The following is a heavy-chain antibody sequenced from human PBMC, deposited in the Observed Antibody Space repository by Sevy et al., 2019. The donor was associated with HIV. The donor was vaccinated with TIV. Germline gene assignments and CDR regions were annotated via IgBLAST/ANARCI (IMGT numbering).Heavy chain of an antibody. J-gene: IGHJ4*02. D-gene: IGHD3-10*01. CDR3: VEYRGLTQDFDY. CDR1: GFPFRSNI. Sequence: GGSLRLSCSASGFPFRSNIMGWVRQAPGKRLEYVSGITSNGLSTHYVPSVKGRFSISRDNSKNTMYLEMSSLRPEDTAVYYCVEYRGLTQDFDYWGQGTLVTVSS. V-gene: IGHV3-64D*06. CDR2: ITSNGLST.